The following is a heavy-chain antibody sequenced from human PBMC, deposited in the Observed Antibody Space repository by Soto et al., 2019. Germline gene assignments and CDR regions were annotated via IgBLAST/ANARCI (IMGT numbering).Heavy chain of an antibody. CDR1: GGTFSSYA. CDR3: ASPPNESSGYYYGMDV. CDR2: IIPIFGTA. V-gene: IGHV1-69*12. D-gene: IGHD6-19*01. Sequence: QVQLVQSGAEVKKPGSSVKVSCKASGGTFSSYAISRVRQAPGQGLEWMGGIIPIFGTANYAQKFQGRVTTTADESTSTAYMELSSLRSEDTAVYYCASPPNESSGYYYGMDVWGQGTTVTVSS. J-gene: IGHJ6*02.